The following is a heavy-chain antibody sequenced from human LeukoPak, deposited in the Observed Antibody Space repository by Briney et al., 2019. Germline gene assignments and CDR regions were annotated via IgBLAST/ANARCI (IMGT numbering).Heavy chain of an antibody. CDR2: ISYDGSNK. Sequence: GGSLRLSCAASGFTFSSYAMHWVRQAPGKGLEWAAVISYDGSNKYYADSVKGRFTISRDNSKNTLYLQMNSLRAEDTAVYYCAREYYDFWSGYGTFGYWGQGTLVTVSS. CDR3: AREYYDFWSGYGTFGY. CDR1: GFTFSSYA. J-gene: IGHJ4*02. V-gene: IGHV3-30-3*01. D-gene: IGHD3-3*01.